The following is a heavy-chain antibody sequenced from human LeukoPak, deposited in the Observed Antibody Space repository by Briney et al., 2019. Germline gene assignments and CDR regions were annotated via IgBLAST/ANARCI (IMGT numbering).Heavy chain of an antibody. J-gene: IGHJ3*02. D-gene: IGHD3-10*01. CDR2: IYYSGST. V-gene: IGHV4-59*01. CDR3: ARALWFGELLPGHDAFDI. Sequence: SETLSLTCTVSGGSICSYYWSWIRQPPGKGLEWIGYIYYSGSTNYNPSLKSRVTISVDTSKNQFSLKLSSVTAADTAVYYCARALWFGELLPGHDAFDIWGQGTMVTVSS. CDR1: GGSICSYY.